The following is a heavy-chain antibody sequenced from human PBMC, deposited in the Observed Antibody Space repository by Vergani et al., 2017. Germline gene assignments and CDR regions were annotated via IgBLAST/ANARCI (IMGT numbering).Heavy chain of an antibody. J-gene: IGHJ5*02. V-gene: IGHV4-34*01. CDR1: GGSFSGYY. Sequence: QVQLQQWGAGLLKPSETLSLTCAVYGGSFSGYYWSWIRQPPGKGLEWIGEFNHSGSTNYNPSLKSRVTISVDTSKNQFSLKLSSVTAADTAVYYCARKLGNIVAPTSRFDPWGQGTLVTVSS. D-gene: IGHD2-15*01. CDR3: ARKLGNIVAPTSRFDP. CDR2: FNHSGST.